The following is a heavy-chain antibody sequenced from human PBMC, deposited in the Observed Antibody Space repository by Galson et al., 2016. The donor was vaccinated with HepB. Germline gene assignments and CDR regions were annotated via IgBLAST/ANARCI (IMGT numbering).Heavy chain of an antibody. J-gene: IGHJ4*02. CDR3: ARGRFNYFDTSGYHQYYFDS. CDR1: GGTFSSDG. Sequence: SCKASGGTFSSDGISWVRQAPGQGLEWMGGIIPMSGRANYAPKFQGGVTITADESTSTAYMEVSSLRSEDTAVYFCARGRFNYFDTSGYHQYYFDSWGQGTLVTVSS. V-gene: IGHV1-69*01. CDR2: IIPMSGRA. D-gene: IGHD3-22*01.